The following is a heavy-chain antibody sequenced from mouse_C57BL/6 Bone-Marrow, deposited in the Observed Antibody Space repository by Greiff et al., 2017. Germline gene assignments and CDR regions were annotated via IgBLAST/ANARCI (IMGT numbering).Heavy chain of an antibody. CDR3: ARDSNWEGFAY. J-gene: IGHJ3*01. D-gene: IGHD4-1*01. V-gene: IGHV5-12*01. CDR1: GFTFSDYY. Sequence: DVKLVESGGGLVQPGGSLKLSCAASGFTFSDYYMYWVRQTPEKRLEWVAYISNGGGSTYYPDTVKGRFTISRDNDKNTLYLQMSRLKSEDTAMYYCARDSNWEGFAYWGQGTLVTVSA. CDR2: ISNGGGST.